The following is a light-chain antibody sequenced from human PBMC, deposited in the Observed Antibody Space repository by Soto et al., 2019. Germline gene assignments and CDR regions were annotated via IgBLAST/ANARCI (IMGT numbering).Light chain of an antibody. J-gene: IGLJ1*01. CDR1: SSDVGSYNL. CDR3: CSYAGSSTYYV. V-gene: IGLV2-23*01. CDR2: EGS. Sequence: QSALTQPASVSGSPGQSITISCTGTSSDVGSYNLVSWYQQHPDKAPKLMIYEGSKRPSGVSNRFSGSKSGNTASLTISGLQAEDEADYYCCSYAGSSTYYVFGTG.